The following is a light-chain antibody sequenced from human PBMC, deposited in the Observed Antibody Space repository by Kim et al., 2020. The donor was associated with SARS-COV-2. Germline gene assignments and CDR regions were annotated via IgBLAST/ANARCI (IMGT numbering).Light chain of an antibody. CDR2: GTS. J-gene: IGKJ1*01. V-gene: IGKV3-20*01. Sequence: EIVLTQSPGTLSLSPGERATLSCRASQSVNSNNFAWYQQKPGQAPRLLIYGTSSSATGIPDRFSGSGSETDFTLTITRLERDDFAVYYCQQYGSLWNFGQGTKVDIK. CDR3: QQYGSLWN. CDR1: QSVNSNN.